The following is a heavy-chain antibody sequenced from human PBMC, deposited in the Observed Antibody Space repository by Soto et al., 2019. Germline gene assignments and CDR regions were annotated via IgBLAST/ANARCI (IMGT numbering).Heavy chain of an antibody. CDR3: ARDQYYFDSSGYYDF. V-gene: IGHV1-18*04. J-gene: IGHJ4*02. CDR1: GYTFVSYG. D-gene: IGHD3-22*01. Sequence: QIQLVQSGAEVKKPGASVRVSCETSGYTFVSYGISWVRQAPGQGLEWMGWISPYNGNTNYAEKFKDRVTLTIDTSTDTAFLDLRSLTSDDTAVYFCARDQYYFDSSGYYDFWGQGTLVTVSS. CDR2: ISPYNGNT.